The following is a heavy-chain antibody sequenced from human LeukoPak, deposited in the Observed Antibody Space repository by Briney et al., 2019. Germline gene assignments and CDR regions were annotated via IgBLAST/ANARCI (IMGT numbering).Heavy chain of an antibody. CDR3: GRDPNGDYIGAFEM. V-gene: IGHV3-23*01. J-gene: IGHJ3*02. Sequence: GGSLRLSCIGSGFPFSAYAMTWVRQAPGKGLEWVSSIQGSGGIRGCADSVQGRFTISRDNSKNTLFLQMNSLRGEDTAVYYCGRDPNGDYIGAFEMWGPGTLVTVSS. D-gene: IGHD4-17*01. CDR2: IQGSGGIR. CDR1: GFPFSAYA.